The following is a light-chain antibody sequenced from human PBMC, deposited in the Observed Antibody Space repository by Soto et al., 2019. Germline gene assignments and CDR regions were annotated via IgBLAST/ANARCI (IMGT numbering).Light chain of an antibody. Sequence: QSALTQPASVCASHGQSITIPCTGTSRDVGSYNFVSWYQQYPGKATKVMIYEASKRPSGLSNRFSASKSGNTASLTISGLQPDDEADYYCVSYAGSYTFVFGTGTKVTVL. CDR3: VSYAGSYTFV. J-gene: IGLJ1*01. CDR2: EAS. V-gene: IGLV2-23*02. CDR1: SRDVGSYNF.